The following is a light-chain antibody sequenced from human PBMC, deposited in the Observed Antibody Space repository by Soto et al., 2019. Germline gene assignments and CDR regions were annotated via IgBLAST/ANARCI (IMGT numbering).Light chain of an antibody. V-gene: IGKV3-15*01. Sequence: EIVMTQSPATLSVSPGERATLSCRVSQSVSSNLAWYQQKPGQAPRLLIYGASTRATGIPARFSGSGSGTEFTLTISSLQSEDLAVYYCQQYNNWPYTFGQGTKLEIK. CDR2: GAS. J-gene: IGKJ2*01. CDR3: QQYNNWPYT. CDR1: QSVSSN.